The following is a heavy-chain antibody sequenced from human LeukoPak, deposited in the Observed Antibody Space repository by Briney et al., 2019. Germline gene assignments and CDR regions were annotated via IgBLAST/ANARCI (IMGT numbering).Heavy chain of an antibody. CDR1: GFTFSSYG. V-gene: IGHV3-30*18. J-gene: IGHJ4*02. D-gene: IGHD3-22*01. CDR2: ISYDGSNK. Sequence: PGGSLRLSCAASGFTFSSYGMHWVRQAPGKGLEWVAVISYDGSNKYYADSVKGQFTISRDNSKNTLYLQMNSLRAEDTAVYYCAKDNAPRLLAYWGQGTLVTVSS. CDR3: AKDNAPRLLAY.